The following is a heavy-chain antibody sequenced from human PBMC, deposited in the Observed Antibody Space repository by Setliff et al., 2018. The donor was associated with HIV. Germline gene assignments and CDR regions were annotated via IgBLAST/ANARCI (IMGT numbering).Heavy chain of an antibody. CDR1: GFTFSSYA. J-gene: IGHJ4*02. Sequence: PGGSLRLSCAASGFTFSSYAMSWVRQAPGKGLEWVSAISGSGGSTYYADSVRGRFTISRDNAKNALYLQMNSLRAEDTAVYYCAREGIAAAGSYSYGFGQMDYWGQGTLVTVSS. CDR3: AREGIAAAGSYSYGFGQMDY. V-gene: IGHV3-23*01. CDR2: ISGSGGST. D-gene: IGHD6-13*01.